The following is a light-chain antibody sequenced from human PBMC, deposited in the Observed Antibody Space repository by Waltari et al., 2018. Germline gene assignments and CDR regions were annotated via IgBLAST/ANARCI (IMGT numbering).Light chain of an antibody. Sequence: AIRMTQSPSSLSASTGDRVTITCRASQGISSYLAWYQQKPGKAPKLLIYAASTLQSGVPSRFSGSGSGTDFTLTISCLQSEDVAVYYCQQYYITPLSFGGGTKVEIK. CDR3: QQYYITPLS. V-gene: IGKV1-8*01. J-gene: IGKJ4*01. CDR1: QGISSY. CDR2: AAS.